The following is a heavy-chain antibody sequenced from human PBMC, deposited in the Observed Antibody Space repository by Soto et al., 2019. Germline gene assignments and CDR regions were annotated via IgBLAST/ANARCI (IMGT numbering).Heavy chain of an antibody. D-gene: IGHD7-27*01. V-gene: IGHV1-69*02. Sequence: ASVKVSCKASGGTFSSYTISWVRQAPGQGLEWMGRIIPILGIANYAQKFQGRVTITADKSTSTAYMELSSRRSEDTVVYYCASNWGTHAFDIWGQGTMVTVSS. J-gene: IGHJ3*02. CDR2: IIPILGIA. CDR1: GGTFSSYT. CDR3: ASNWGTHAFDI.